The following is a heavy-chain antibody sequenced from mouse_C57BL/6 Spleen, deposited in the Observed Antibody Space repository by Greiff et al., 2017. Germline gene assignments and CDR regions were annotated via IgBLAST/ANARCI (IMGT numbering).Heavy chain of an antibody. Sequence: EVPLPESGPELVKPGASVKISCKASGYSFTGYYMNWVKQSPEKSLEWIGEINPSTGGTTYNQKFKAKATLTVDKSSSTAYMQLKSLTSEDSAVYYCARYDYWGQGTSVTVSS. CDR1: GYSFTGYY. CDR3: ARYDY. J-gene: IGHJ4*01. CDR2: INPSTGGT. V-gene: IGHV1-42*01.